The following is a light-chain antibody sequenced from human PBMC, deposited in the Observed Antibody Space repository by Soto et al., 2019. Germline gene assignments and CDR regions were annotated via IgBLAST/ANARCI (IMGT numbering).Light chain of an antibody. J-gene: IGKJ1*01. CDR2: GAY. V-gene: IGKV3-15*01. CDR1: QSVATN. CDR3: QHYNDLPLT. Sequence: EKVMTQSPATLSVSPGERVTLSCRASQSVATNLAWYQQKPGQAPRLLISGAYIRATGIPDRFMGSGSGTEFTLTITSLQSEDFAVYYCQHYNDLPLTFGQGTKVEIK.